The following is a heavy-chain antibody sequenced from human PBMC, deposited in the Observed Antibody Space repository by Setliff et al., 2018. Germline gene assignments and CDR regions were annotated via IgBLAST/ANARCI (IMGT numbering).Heavy chain of an antibody. CDR2: IRDTGTTV. J-gene: IGHJ1*01. CDR3: AREGPYSSGWYVSYFQH. V-gene: IGHV3-48*04. Sequence: LRLSCAASGFTFSTYLMNWVRQAPGTGLEWVSHIRDTGTTVHYADSVKGRFTISRDNAKNSLYLQMNSLRAEDTALYYCAREGPYSSGWYVSYFQHWGQGTLVTVSS. D-gene: IGHD6-19*01. CDR1: GFTFSTYL.